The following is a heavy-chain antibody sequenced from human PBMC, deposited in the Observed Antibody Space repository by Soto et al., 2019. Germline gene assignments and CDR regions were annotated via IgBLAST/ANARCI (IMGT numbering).Heavy chain of an antibody. D-gene: IGHD3-22*01. J-gene: IGHJ4*02. CDR1: GFTFSKAW. Sequence: EVQLVESGGGLVRPGESLRLSCAASGFTFSKAWMSWVRQAPGKGLEWVGRLRSKSDSGTADYAASLKGRFTISRDXLKNTLYLQMNSLNTEDTAVYYCSTTHDYESSGTGYWGQGTLVTVSS. CDR2: LRSKSDSGTA. CDR3: STTHDYESSGTGY. V-gene: IGHV3-15*07.